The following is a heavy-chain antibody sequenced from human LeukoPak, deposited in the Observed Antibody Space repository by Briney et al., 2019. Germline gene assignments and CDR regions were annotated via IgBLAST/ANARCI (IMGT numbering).Heavy chain of an antibody. D-gene: IGHD6-19*01. CDR2: IYYSGST. Sequence: SETLSLTCTVSGGSISSSSYYWGWIRQPPGKGLEWIGSIYYSGSTYYNPSLKSRVTISVDTSKNQFSLKLSSVTAADTAVYYCARDRSSGWHFDYWGQGTLVTVSS. V-gene: IGHV4-39*07. CDR1: GGSISSSSYY. J-gene: IGHJ4*02. CDR3: ARDRSSGWHFDY.